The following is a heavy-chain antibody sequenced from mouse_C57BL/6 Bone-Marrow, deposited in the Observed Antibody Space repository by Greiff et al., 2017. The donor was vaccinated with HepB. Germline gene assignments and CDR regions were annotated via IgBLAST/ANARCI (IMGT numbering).Heavy chain of an antibody. J-gene: IGHJ3*01. D-gene: IGHD1-1*01. CDR3: ARDTVVATEGFAY. CDR2: ISSGGSYT. CDR1: GFTFSSYG. Sequence: EVQLVESGGDLVKPGGSLKLSCAASGFTFSSYGMSWVRQTPDKRLEWVATISSGGSYTYYPDSVKGRFTISRDNAKNTLYLQMSSLKSEDTAVYYCARDTVVATEGFAYWGQGTLVTVSA. V-gene: IGHV5-6*01.